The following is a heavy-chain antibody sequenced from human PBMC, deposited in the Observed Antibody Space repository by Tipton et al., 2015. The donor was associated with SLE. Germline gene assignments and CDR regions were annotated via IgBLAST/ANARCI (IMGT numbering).Heavy chain of an antibody. Sequence: QSGAEVKKPGASVRVSCRTSGNTFTTYFMHWVRQAPGQGLEWMGIINPSGTTTTYAQKFQGRVTMTNDTSTSTVYMDLRSLRFEDTAFYYCARGEWSIGFDYWGQGSLVTVSS. CDR1: GNTFTTYF. CDR3: ARGEWSIGFDY. V-gene: IGHV1-46*01. CDR2: INPSGTTT. J-gene: IGHJ4*01. D-gene: IGHD3-3*01.